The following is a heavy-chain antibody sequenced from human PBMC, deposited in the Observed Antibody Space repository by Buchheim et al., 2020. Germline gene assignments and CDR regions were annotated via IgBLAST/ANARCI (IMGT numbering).Heavy chain of an antibody. D-gene: IGHD5-24*01. CDR2: INTSGGST. J-gene: IGHJ5*02. CDR3: ARSSRKYPIQFWPRSWFDP. CDR1: GYTFTSYC. V-gene: IGHV1-46*01. Sequence: QVQLVQSGAEVKMPGASVQVSCKASGYTFTSYCIHWVRQAPGQGLEWMGIINTSGGSTSYAQTFQGRVTMTRDTSTRTVYMELSSLRSDYTAFYYCARSSRKYPIQFWPRSWFDPWGQGTL.